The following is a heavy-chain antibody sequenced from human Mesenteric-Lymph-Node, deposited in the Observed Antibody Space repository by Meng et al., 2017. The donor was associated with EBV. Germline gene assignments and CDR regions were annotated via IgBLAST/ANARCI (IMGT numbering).Heavy chain of an antibody. CDR2: ILPIFGTA. Sequence: QVLLVQSGAGVKKPGSSVKFSCKASGGTFSDYAISWVRQAPGQGLEWMGGILPIFGTAYYAQKFQGRVTITADKSTTTAYMELSSLRSDDTALYFCATNYGCSGGSCYRFDYWGQGTLVTVSS. J-gene: IGHJ4*02. V-gene: IGHV1-69*06. D-gene: IGHD2-15*01. CDR1: GGTFSDYA. CDR3: ATNYGCSGGSCYRFDY.